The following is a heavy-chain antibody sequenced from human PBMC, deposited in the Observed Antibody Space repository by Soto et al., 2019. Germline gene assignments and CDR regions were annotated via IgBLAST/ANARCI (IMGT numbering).Heavy chain of an antibody. D-gene: IGHD3-3*01. CDR1: GFTFSSYA. CDR2: ISGSGGST. Sequence: GGSLRLSFAASGFTFSSYAMSWVRQAPGRGLEWVSAISGSGGSTYYADSVKGRFTISRDNSKNTLYLQMNSLRAEDTAVYYCAKLAKYDFWSPYPPMDVWGQGTTVTVSS. CDR3: AKLAKYDFWSPYPPMDV. J-gene: IGHJ6*02. V-gene: IGHV3-23*01.